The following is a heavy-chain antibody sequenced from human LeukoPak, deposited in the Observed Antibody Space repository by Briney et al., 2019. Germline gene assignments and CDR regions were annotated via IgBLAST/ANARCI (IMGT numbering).Heavy chain of an antibody. V-gene: IGHV3-20*04. CDR1: GFTFDDYG. Sequence: RPGGSLRLSCAASGFTFDDYGMSWVRQAPGEGLEWVSGINWNGGSTGYADSVKGRFTISRDNAKNSLYLQMNSLRAEDTAVYYCAREPKLKRWFDNWGQGTLVTVSS. CDR3: AREPKLKRWFDN. J-gene: IGHJ4*02. D-gene: IGHD5-24*01. CDR2: INWNGGST.